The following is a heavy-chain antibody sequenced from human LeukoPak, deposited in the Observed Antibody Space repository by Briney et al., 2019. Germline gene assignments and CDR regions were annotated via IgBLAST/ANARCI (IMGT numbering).Heavy chain of an antibody. V-gene: IGHV1-69*01. Sequence: ASVTVSCKASGGTFSSYAISWVRQAPGQGLEWMGGIIPIFGTANYAQKFQGRVTITADESTSTAYMELSSLRSEDTAVYYCATTIVGAATPPDYYGMDVWGQGTTVTVSS. CDR1: GGTFSSYA. CDR2: IIPIFGTA. J-gene: IGHJ6*02. CDR3: ATTIVGAATPPDYYGMDV. D-gene: IGHD1-26*01.